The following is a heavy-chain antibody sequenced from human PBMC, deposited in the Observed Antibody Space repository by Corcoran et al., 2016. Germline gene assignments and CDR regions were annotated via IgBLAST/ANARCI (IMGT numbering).Heavy chain of an antibody. D-gene: IGHD3-22*01. J-gene: IGHJ4*02. CDR2: ISAYNGNT. CDR3: ARGPEGYYYDSSGYYYGGVVFDY. CDR1: GYTFTSYG. Sequence: QVQLVQSGAEVKKPGASVKVSCKASGYTFTSYGISWVRQAPGQGLEWMGWISAYNGNTNYAQKLQGRVTMTTDTSTSTGYMELRSLRSDDTAVNDWARGPEGYYYDSSGYYYGGVVFDYWGQGTLVTVSS. V-gene: IGHV1-18*01.